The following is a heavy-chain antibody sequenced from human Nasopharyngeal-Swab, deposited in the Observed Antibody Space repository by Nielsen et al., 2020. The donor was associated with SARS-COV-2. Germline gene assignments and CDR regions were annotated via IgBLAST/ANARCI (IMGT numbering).Heavy chain of an antibody. D-gene: IGHD2-21*02. J-gene: IGHJ4*02. Sequence: SETLSLTCTVSGGSISSGSYYWSWIRQPAGKGLEWIGRIYTSGSTNYNPSLKSRVTISVDTSKNQFSLKLSSVTAADTAVYYCARSKVVVTAIAHWGQGTLVTVSS. CDR2: IYTSGST. CDR3: ARSKVVVTAIAH. V-gene: IGHV4-61*02. CDR1: GGSISSGSYY.